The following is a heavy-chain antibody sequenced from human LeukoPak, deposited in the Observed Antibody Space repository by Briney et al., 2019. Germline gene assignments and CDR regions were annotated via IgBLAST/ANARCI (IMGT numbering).Heavy chain of an antibody. V-gene: IGHV3-21*01. D-gene: IGHD6-25*01. J-gene: IGHJ3*01. Sequence: NPGGSLRLSCAASGFTFSSYTMNWVRQAPGKGLEWVSSISGTSTYIHDADSVKGRFTVFRDNANKSLYLQMNSLRAEDTAMYYCARGMRQIDDAFDLWGQGTMVTVSS. CDR2: ISGTSTYI. CDR3: ARGMRQIDDAFDL. CDR1: GFTFSSYT.